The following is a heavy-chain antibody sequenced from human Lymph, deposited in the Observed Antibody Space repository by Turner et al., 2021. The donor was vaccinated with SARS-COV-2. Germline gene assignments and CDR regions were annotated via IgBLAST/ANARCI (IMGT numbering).Heavy chain of an antibody. J-gene: IGHJ4*02. CDR3: ATLFTIPYYSDSSGYYTDY. Sequence: VQLVGSGGGVVRPGRSLSLSCAASGLPFSSYAMHWVRQAPGKGLEWVAVISYDGSNKYYADSVKGRFTISRDNSKNTLYLQVNSLRAEDTAVFYCATLFTIPYYSDSSGYYTDYWGQGTLVTVSS. V-gene: IGHV3-30*04. CDR1: GLPFSSYA. D-gene: IGHD3-22*01. CDR2: ISYDGSNK.